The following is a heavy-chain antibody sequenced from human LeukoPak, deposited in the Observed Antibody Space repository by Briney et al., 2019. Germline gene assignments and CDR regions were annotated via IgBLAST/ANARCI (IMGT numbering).Heavy chain of an antibody. CDR3: AREHSSGWSSFDH. J-gene: IGHJ4*02. Sequence: GGSLRLSCAASGFTFSGYAIHWVRQAPGKGLEWVAVISYDGSNKYYADPVKGRFTISRDNSKNTLYLQMNSLRAEDTAVYYCAREHSSGWSSFDHWGQGALVTVSS. CDR1: GFTFSGYA. D-gene: IGHD6-19*01. CDR2: ISYDGSNK. V-gene: IGHV3-30-3*01.